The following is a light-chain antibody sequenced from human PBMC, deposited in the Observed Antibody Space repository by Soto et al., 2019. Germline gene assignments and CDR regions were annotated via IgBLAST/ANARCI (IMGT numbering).Light chain of an antibody. CDR1: QTISSW. CDR3: QQHQTYPWT. Sequence: DIQMTQSPSTLSASVGDRVTITCRASQTISSWLAWYQQKPGKAPKLLIFDASSLESGVPSRFSGGGSGTEFTLTISSLQHDDFATYYCQQHQTYPWTFGQGTKVDIK. V-gene: IGKV1-5*01. J-gene: IGKJ1*01. CDR2: DAS.